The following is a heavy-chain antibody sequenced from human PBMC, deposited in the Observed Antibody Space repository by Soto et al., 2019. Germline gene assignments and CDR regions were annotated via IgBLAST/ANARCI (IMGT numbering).Heavy chain of an antibody. V-gene: IGHV5-51*01. CDR2: IFPGDSDT. CDR3: ASFGSGMDV. D-gene: IGHD3-10*01. CDR1: GYTFSNSW. J-gene: IGHJ6*02. Sequence: GESLKISCQGSGYTFSNSWIAWVRQMPGKGLEWMGIIFPGDSDTTYSPSFQGQITISADKSLSAAYLRWSSLTASDTAMYYCASFGSGMDVWGQGTTVTVSS.